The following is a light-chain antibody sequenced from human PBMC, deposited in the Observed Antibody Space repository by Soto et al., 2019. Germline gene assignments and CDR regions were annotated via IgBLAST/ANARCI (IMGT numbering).Light chain of an antibody. V-gene: IGLV2-14*01. CDR1: SSDVGAYNY. CDR2: EVN. J-gene: IGLJ1*01. CDR3: SSYASTSTAV. Sequence: QSVLTQPASVSGSPGQSITISCTGTSSDVGAYNYFSWYQQHPGKAPKLLIYEVNYRPSEVSNRFSGSESGITASLTIAGIQAEDEADYYGSSYASTSTAVFGTGTKLTVL.